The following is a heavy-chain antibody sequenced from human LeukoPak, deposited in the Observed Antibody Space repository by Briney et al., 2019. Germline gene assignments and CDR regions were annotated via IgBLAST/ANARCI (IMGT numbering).Heavy chain of an antibody. D-gene: IGHD5-18*01. CDR2: ISSSTNYI. J-gene: IGHJ4*02. CDR1: GFTFSNYS. V-gene: IGHV3-21*01. Sequence: GGSQRLSCAASGFTFSNYSMNWVRQAPGKGLEWVSSISSSTNYIYYADSVKGRFTISRDNAKNSLYLQMNSLRAEDTAVYYCARSYSPNYYFEYWGQGTLVTVSS. CDR3: ARSYSPNYYFEY.